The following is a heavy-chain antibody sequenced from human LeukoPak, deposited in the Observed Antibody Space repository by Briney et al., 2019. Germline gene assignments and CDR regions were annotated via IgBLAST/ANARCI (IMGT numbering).Heavy chain of an antibody. Sequence: GGSPRLSCAASGFTFSNYWMNWVRQAPGKGLEWVANIKKDGSQRNYVDSVKGRFTISRDNAKNSLYLQMNNLRAEDTAVYYCAGPDLGGQGTLVTVSS. D-gene: IGHD3-16*01. CDR3: AGPDL. CDR1: GFTFSNYW. V-gene: IGHV3-7*03. CDR2: IKKDGSQR. J-gene: IGHJ4*02.